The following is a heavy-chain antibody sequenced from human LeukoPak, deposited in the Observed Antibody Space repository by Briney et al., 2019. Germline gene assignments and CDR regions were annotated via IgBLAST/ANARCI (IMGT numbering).Heavy chain of an antibody. CDR2: IYFTGST. CDR1: GGSISSGHYY. D-gene: IGHD2-21*02. V-gene: IGHV4-30-4*01. CDR3: ARDDCGGDCRIDY. J-gene: IGHJ4*02. Sequence: PSETLSLTCTVSGGSISSGHYYWSWIRQPPGKGLECIGYIYFTGSTYYNPSLKSRVTMSVDTSKSQFSLNLTSVTAADTAVYYCARDDCGGDCRIDYWGQGALVTVSS.